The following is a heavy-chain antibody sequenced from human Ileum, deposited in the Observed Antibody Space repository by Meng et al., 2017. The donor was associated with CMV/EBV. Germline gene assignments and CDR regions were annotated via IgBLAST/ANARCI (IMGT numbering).Heavy chain of an antibody. CDR3: ARGANYASYRVDY. Sequence: QVQLLQSGAEVKTPGASVKVSCKASGYTFTSYYIHWVRQAPGQGLEGMGWINPNNGDTNYAQKFQGGVTMTRDTSINTAYMEVTSADTAVYYCARGANYASYRVDYWGQGTLVTVSS. V-gene: IGHV1-2*02. J-gene: IGHJ4*02. CDR1: GYTFTSYY. CDR2: INPNNGDT. D-gene: IGHD1-7*01.